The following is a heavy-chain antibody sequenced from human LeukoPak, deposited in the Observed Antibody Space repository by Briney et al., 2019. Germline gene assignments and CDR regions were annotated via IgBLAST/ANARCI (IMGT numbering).Heavy chain of an antibody. V-gene: IGHV3-48*03. D-gene: IGHD2-2*01. Sequence: GVLRLSCAASGFTFSSYEMRWVRQAPGKGLEWVSYIATSGSAIYYADSVKGRFTISRDNAKNSLYLQMNSLRAEDMAVYYCVRGGYCSSTICYWYNAFDMWGQGTMVTVSS. CDR3: VRGGYCSSTICYWYNAFDM. CDR1: GFTFSSYE. J-gene: IGHJ3*02. CDR2: IATSGSAI.